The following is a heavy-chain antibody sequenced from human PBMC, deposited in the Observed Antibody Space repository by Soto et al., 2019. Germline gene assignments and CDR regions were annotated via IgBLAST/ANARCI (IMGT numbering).Heavy chain of an antibody. CDR3: ARLRRYYDSSGRYYYYYYGMDV. J-gene: IGHJ6*02. CDR1: GGSFSGYY. CDR2: INHSGST. Sequence: SETLSLTCAVYGGSFSGYYWSWIRQPPGKGLEWIGEINHSGSTNYNPSLKSRVTISVDTSKNQFSLKLSSVTAADTAVYYCARLRRYYDSSGRYYYYYYGMDVWGQGTTVTVSS. D-gene: IGHD3-22*01. V-gene: IGHV4-34*01.